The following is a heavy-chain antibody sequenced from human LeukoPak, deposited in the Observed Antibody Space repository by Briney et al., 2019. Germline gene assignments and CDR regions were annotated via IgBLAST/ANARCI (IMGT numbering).Heavy chain of an antibody. D-gene: IGHD4-11*01. CDR1: GFTFSSYA. J-gene: IGHJ6*03. Sequence: GGSLRLSCAASGFTFSSYAMSWVRQAPGKGLEGVSYISSSSYTINYADSVKGRFTISRDNGKNSLYLQMNSLRAEDTAVYYCARGVPKTSYYYYYMDVWGKGTTVTVSS. CDR2: ISSSSYTI. V-gene: IGHV3-48*01. CDR3: ARGVPKTSYYYYYMDV.